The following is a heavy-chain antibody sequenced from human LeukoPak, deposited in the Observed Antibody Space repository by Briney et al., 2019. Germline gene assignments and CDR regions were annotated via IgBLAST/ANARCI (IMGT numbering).Heavy chain of an antibody. CDR1: GFTFSSYW. Sequence: PGGSLRLSSAASGFTFSSYWMSWVRQAPGKGLEWVANIKQDGSEKYYVDSVKGRFTISRDNAKNSLYLQMNSLRAEDTAVYYCARWYSSSKTYYGMDVWGQGTTVTVSS. J-gene: IGHJ6*02. V-gene: IGHV3-7*01. D-gene: IGHD6-13*01. CDR2: IKQDGSEK. CDR3: ARWYSSSKTYYGMDV.